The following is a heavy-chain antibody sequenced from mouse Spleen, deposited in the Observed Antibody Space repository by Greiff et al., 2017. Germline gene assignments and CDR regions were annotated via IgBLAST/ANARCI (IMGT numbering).Heavy chain of an antibody. CDR1: GYTFTSYW. D-gene: IGHD1-1*01. V-gene: IGHV1-64*01. Sequence: QVQLQQPGAELVKPGASVKLSCKASGYTFTSYWMHWVKQRPGQGLEWIGMIHPNSGSTNYNEKFKSKATLTVDKSSSTAYMQLSSLTSEDSAVYYCEIYSRGLFAYWGQGTLVTVSA. CDR3: EIYSRGLFAY. CDR2: IHPNSGST. J-gene: IGHJ3*01.